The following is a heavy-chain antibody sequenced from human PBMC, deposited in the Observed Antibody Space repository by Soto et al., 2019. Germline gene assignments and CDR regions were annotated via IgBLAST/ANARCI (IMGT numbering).Heavy chain of an antibody. CDR1: GFTFSDYY. Sequence: QVQLVESGGGLVKPGGSLRLSCAASGFTFSDYYMSWIRQAPGKGLEWVSYISSSSSYTNYADSVKGRFTISRDNAKNSLYLHMNSLRAEVTAVYYCARGSGDTYYYYGMDVWGQGTTVNVSS. CDR3: ARGSGDTYYYYGMDV. CDR2: ISSSSSYT. V-gene: IGHV3-11*05. J-gene: IGHJ6*02. D-gene: IGHD7-27*01.